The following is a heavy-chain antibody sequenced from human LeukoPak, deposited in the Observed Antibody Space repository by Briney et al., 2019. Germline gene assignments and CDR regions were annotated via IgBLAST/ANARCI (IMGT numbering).Heavy chain of an antibody. Sequence: SQTLSLTCTVSGGSISSGGYYWSWIRQPPGKGLEWIGYIYHSGSTYYNPSLKSRVTISVDRSKNQFSLKLSSVTAADTAVYYCASQYDSSGDAVYYFDYWGQGTLVTVSS. V-gene: IGHV4-30-2*01. CDR2: IYHSGST. D-gene: IGHD3-22*01. CDR3: ASQYDSSGDAVYYFDY. J-gene: IGHJ4*02. CDR1: GGSISSGGYY.